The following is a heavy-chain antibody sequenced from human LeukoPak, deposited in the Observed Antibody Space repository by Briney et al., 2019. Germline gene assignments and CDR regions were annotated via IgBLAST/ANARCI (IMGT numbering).Heavy chain of an antibody. J-gene: IGHJ4*02. D-gene: IGHD3-22*01. CDR2: IRYDGSNK. CDR1: GFTVSSNY. Sequence: GGSLRLSCAASGFTVSSNYMSWVRQAPGKGLEWVAFIRYDGSNKYYADSVKGRFTISRDNSKNTLYLQMNSLRAEDTAVYYCAKDGNYYDSSGLFDYWGQGTLVTVSS. V-gene: IGHV3-30*02. CDR3: AKDGNYYDSSGLFDY.